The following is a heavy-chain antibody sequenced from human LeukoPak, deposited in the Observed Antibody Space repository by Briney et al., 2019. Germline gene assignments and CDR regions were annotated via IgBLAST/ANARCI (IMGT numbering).Heavy chain of an antibody. Sequence: GGSLRLSCAASGFSFSDYYMSWVRQAPGKGLEWISDISSSSGYTNYADSVKGRFTISRDNAKNSLFLQMNSLRAEDTAVYCCARDRTHFVSGSSNFDYWGQGTLVTVSS. J-gene: IGHJ4*02. D-gene: IGHD3-10*01. V-gene: IGHV3-11*06. CDR2: ISSSSGYT. CDR3: ARDRTHFVSGSSNFDY. CDR1: GFSFSDYY.